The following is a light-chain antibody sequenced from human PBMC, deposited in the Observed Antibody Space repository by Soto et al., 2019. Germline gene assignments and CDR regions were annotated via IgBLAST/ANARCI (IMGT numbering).Light chain of an antibody. CDR2: AAS. CDR3: QQSYNTPYT. Sequence: DIQMTQSPSSLSASVGDRVTITCRASQSISTYLNWYQQKPGTAPKVLIYAASSLQSGVPSRFSGSGSGTDFTLTISSLQPEDFATYFCQQSYNTPYTFGQGTKLEIK. J-gene: IGKJ2*01. CDR1: QSISTY. V-gene: IGKV1-39*01.